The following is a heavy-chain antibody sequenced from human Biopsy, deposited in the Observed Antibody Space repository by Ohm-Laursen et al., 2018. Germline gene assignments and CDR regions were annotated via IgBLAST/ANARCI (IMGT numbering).Heavy chain of an antibody. Sequence: PSETLSLTCSVSGGSIISYYWTWIRQHPGTGLEWIGYIYYSGTTSFNPSLKSRVTMSVDTSANHFSLKLNSVTAADTALYYCARSPASTWTGYFESWGQGSLVTVSS. J-gene: IGHJ4*02. CDR3: ARSPASTWTGYFES. CDR1: GGSIISYY. D-gene: IGHD6-13*01. V-gene: IGHV4-59*06. CDR2: IYYSGTT.